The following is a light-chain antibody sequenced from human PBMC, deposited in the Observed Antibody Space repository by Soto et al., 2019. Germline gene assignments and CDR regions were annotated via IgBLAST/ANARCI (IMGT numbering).Light chain of an antibody. V-gene: IGKV3-11*01. J-gene: IGKJ1*01. CDR1: QSVSSY. CDR3: QQYGKT. CDR2: DAS. Sequence: EIVLTQYPATLSLSPGERATLSCRASQSVSSYLAWYQQKPGQAPRLLIYDASNRATGIPARFSGSGSGTDFTLTISRLEPEDFAVYYCQQYGKTFGQGTMVDVK.